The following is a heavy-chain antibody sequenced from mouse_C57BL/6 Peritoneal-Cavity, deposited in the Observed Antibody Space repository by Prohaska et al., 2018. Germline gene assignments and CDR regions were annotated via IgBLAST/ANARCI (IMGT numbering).Heavy chain of an antibody. CDR1: GFTFSDYG. V-gene: IGHV5-17*01. CDR3: ALGYYGYAVGVYFDY. Sequence: GESGGGLVKPGGTLKLSCAASGFTFSDYGMHWVRQAPEKGLEWVAYISSGSSTIYYADTVKGRFTISRDNAKNTLFLQMTSLRSEDTPMSYCALGYYGYAVGVYFDYWGQGTTLTVSS. J-gene: IGHJ2*01. CDR2: ISSGSSTI. D-gene: IGHD2-2*01.